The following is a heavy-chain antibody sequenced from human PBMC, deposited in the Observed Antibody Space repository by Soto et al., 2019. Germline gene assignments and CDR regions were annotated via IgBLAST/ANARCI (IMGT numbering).Heavy chain of an antibody. V-gene: IGHV3-13*05. CDR1: GFTFRNYD. CDR2: ISAAGDP. J-gene: IGHJ6*02. CDR3: ARTDRDSYGLDV. Sequence: EVQLVESGGGLVQPGGSLRLSCEASGFTFRNYDMHWVRQGTGKGLEWVSGISAAGDPDYADSVEGRFTISRENAQNSFFLQMNSLRVGDTAVYYCARTDRDSYGLDVWGQGTTVIFSS.